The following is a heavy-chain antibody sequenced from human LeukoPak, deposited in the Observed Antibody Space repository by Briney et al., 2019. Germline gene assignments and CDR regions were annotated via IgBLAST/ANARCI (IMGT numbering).Heavy chain of an antibody. D-gene: IGHD5-12*01. CDR3: AREIGGGYSGYHASDFDP. CDR2: IYHSGST. V-gene: IGHV4-38-2*02. J-gene: IGHJ5*02. Sequence: SETLSLTCTVSGYSISSGYYWGWIRQPPGKGLEWIGSIYHSGSTYYNPSLKSRVTISVDTSKNQFSLKLSSVTAADTAVYYCAREIGGGYSGYHASDFDPWGQGTLVTVSS. CDR1: GYSISSGYY.